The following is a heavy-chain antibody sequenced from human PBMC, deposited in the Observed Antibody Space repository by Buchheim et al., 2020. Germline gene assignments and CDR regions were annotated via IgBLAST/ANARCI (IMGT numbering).Heavy chain of an antibody. CDR2: IYYSGTT. Sequence: QVQLQESGLGLVKSSQTLSVTCTVSGGSITSANYYWSWIRQSPGKGLEWIGYIYYSGTTYYNPSLKNRVTMTVDTSKNQFSLRLSSVTAADTAVYYCAGSDSSALVYYYYGMDVWGQGTT. J-gene: IGHJ6*02. D-gene: IGHD6-19*01. CDR1: GGSITSANYY. V-gene: IGHV4-30-4*01. CDR3: AGSDSSALVYYYYGMDV.